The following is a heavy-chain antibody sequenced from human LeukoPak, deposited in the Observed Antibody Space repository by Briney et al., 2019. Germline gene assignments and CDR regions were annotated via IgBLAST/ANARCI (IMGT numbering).Heavy chain of an antibody. CDR3: ARNNDAGYSSSWLLTDYYYYYGMDV. Sequence: PSETLSLTCTVSGGSISSSSYYWGWIRQPPGKGLEWIGSIYYSGSTYYNPSLKSRVTISVDTSKNQFSLKLSSVTAADTAVYYCARNNDAGYSSSWLLTDYYYYYGMDVWGQGTTVTVSS. V-gene: IGHV4-39*07. D-gene: IGHD6-13*01. CDR2: IYYSGST. CDR1: GGSISSSSYY. J-gene: IGHJ6*02.